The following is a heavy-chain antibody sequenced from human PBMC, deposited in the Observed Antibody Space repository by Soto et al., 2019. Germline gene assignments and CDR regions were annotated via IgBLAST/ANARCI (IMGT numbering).Heavy chain of an antibody. Sequence: QVQLVQSGAEVKKPGSSVKVSCKASGGTFSSYTLSWVRQAPGQGLEWMGRIIPLLGTTNYAQELQDRLTITADKSTGTAYMELSSLTSEDTAVYYCALGSGGYEDYWGQGTLVIVSS. CDR3: ALGSGGYEDY. J-gene: IGHJ1*01. CDR2: IIPLLGTT. CDR1: GGTFSSYT. V-gene: IGHV1-69*08. D-gene: IGHD3-10*01.